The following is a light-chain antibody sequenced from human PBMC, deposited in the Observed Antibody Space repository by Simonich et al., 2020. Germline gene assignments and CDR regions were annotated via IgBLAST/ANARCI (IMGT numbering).Light chain of an antibody. CDR2: TAS. CDR1: QDISNY. V-gene: IGKV1-5*03. Sequence: DIQMTQSPSSLSASVGDRVTITCQASQDISNYLNWYQQKPGKAPKLLIYTASSLESGVPSRFSGSGSGTEFTLTISSLQPDDSATYYCQQYNSYWTFGQGTKVEIK. CDR3: QQYNSYWT. J-gene: IGKJ1*01.